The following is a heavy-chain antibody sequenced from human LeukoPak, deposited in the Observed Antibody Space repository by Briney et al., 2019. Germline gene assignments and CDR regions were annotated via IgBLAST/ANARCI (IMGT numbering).Heavy chain of an antibody. Sequence: SETLCLTCTVSGGSVTSGTYYWGWIRQPPGKGLEWIGSIYYVGSTYYNPSLKSRVTISVDMSKNQFSLKLSSVTAADTAVYYCARGYSRGWFLGGCFDYWGQGTLVTVSS. CDR2: IYYVGST. V-gene: IGHV4-39*07. CDR3: ARGYSRGWFLGGCFDY. D-gene: IGHD6-19*01. J-gene: IGHJ4*02. CDR1: GGSVTSGTYY.